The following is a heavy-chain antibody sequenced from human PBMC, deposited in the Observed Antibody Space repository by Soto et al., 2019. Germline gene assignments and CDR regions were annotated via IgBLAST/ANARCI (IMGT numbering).Heavy chain of an antibody. CDR1: GYTFTSYG. V-gene: IGHV1-18*01. CDR2: ISAYNGNT. CDR3: ARVAGVSPTRDYYYYVMDV. J-gene: IGHJ6*02. D-gene: IGHD2-21*01. Sequence: QVQLVQSGAAVKKPGASVKVSCKASGYTFTSYGISWVRQAPGQGLEWMGWISAYNGNTNYAQKLQGRVTMTTDTSTSTAYMELRSLRSDYTAVYYCARVAGVSPTRDYYYYVMDVWGQGTTVTVSS.